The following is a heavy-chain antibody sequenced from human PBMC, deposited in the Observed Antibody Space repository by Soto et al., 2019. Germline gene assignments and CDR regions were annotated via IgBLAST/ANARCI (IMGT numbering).Heavy chain of an antibody. CDR1: GLTFSSYA. D-gene: IGHD1-26*01. Sequence: PGWSLRLSCAGSGLTFSSYAMSWVRQAPGKGLEWVSAISGSGGSTYYADSVKGRFTISRDNSKNTLYLQMNSLRAEDTAVYYCANNPDLVGATEEGYYYYGMDVWGQGTTVTVSS. CDR2: ISGSGGST. CDR3: ANNPDLVGATEEGYYYYGMDV. V-gene: IGHV3-23*01. J-gene: IGHJ6*02.